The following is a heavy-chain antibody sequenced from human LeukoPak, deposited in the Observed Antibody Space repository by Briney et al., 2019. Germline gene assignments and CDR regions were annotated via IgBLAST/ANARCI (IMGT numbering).Heavy chain of an antibody. CDR2: INSDGSST. CDR1: GFTFSSYW. Sequence: GGSLRLSCAASGFTFSSYWMHWVRQAPGKGLVWVSRINSDGSSTSYADSVKGRFTISRDNAKNTLYLQMNSLRAEDTAVYYRAKDRGYSSGWYPYWGQGTLVTVSS. V-gene: IGHV3-74*01. J-gene: IGHJ4*02. CDR3: AKDRGYSSGWYPY. D-gene: IGHD6-19*01.